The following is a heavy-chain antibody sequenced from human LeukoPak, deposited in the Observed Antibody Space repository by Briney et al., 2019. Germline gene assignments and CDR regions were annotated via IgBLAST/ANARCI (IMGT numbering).Heavy chain of an antibody. V-gene: IGHV4-39*07. CDR2: IHYSGST. D-gene: IGHD2-2*02. Sequence: TPSETLSLTCTVSGGSITSRTYYWGWIRQPPRKGLEWIGSIHYSGSTYYSPSLKSRVAISVDTSKNQFSLMLRSVTAADTAVYYCARSPCNTSCYRSDYWGQGTLVTVSS. J-gene: IGHJ4*02. CDR1: GGSITSRTYY. CDR3: ARSPCNTSCYRSDY.